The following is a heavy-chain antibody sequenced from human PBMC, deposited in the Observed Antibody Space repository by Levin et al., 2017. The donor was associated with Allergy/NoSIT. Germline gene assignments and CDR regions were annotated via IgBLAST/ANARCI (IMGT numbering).Heavy chain of an antibody. J-gene: IGHJ4*02. CDR2: ISGSGGST. CDR1: GFTFEDYA. D-gene: IGHD4-17*01. Sequence: GGSLRLSCAASGFTFEDYAMSWVRQAPGKGLEWVSRISGSGGSTYHADSLKGRFTISRDNSKNTLSLQMNSLRGEDTAVYYCAKDEGYGECYYWGQGTLVTGSS. CDR3: AKDEGYGECYY. V-gene: IGHV3-23*01.